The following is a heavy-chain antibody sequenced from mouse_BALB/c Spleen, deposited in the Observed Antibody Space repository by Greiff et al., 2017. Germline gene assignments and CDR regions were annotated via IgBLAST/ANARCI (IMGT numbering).Heavy chain of an antibody. D-gene: IGHD1-1*01. CDR2: ISSGSSTI. J-gene: IGHJ1*01. Sequence: EVKLMESGGGLVQPGGSRKLSCAASGFTFSSFGMHWVRQAPEKGLEWVAYISSGSSTIYYADTVKGRFTISRDNPKNTLFLQMTSLRSEDTAMYDCAREGITTVVPRYFDVWGAGTTVTVSS. CDR3: AREGITTVVPRYFDV. V-gene: IGHV5-17*02. CDR1: GFTFSSFG.